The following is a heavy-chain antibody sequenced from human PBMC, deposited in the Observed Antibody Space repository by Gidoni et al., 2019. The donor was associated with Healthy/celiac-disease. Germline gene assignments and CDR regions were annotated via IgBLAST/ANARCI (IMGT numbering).Heavy chain of an antibody. CDR2: ISYDGSNK. D-gene: IGHD3-10*01. CDR1: GFTFSSYG. V-gene: IGHV3-30*18. J-gene: IGHJ3*02. CDR3: AKAPEGNYYGSGSHDAFDI. Sequence: QVQLVESGGGVVQPGRSLRLSCAASGFTFSSYGLHWVRQAPGKGLEWVAVISYDGSNKYYADSVKGRFTISRDNSKNTLYLQMNSLRAEDTAVYYCAKAPEGNYYGSGSHDAFDIWGQGTMVTVSS.